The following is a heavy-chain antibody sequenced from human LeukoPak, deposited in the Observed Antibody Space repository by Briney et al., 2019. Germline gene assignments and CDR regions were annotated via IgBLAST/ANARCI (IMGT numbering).Heavy chain of an antibody. Sequence: ASVKVSCKASGYTFTSYYMHWVRQAPGQGLEWMGIINPSGGTTRYAQRFQGRVTMTRDTTTNTVYMELSSLRSEDTAVYYCARALTGFDFRSGYVPFGYWGQGTLVTVSS. V-gene: IGHV1-46*01. CDR2: INPSGGTT. J-gene: IGHJ4*02. CDR1: GYTFTSYY. CDR3: ARALTGFDFRSGYVPFGY. D-gene: IGHD3-3*01.